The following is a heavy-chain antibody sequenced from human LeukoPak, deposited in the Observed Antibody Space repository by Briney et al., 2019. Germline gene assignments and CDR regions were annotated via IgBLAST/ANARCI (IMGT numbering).Heavy chain of an antibody. D-gene: IGHD5-18*01. CDR3: AGYSYGRFDY. CDR1: GGSISSYY. Sequence: SETLSLTCTVSGGSISSYYWSWIRQPAGKGLEWIGRIYTSGSTNYNPSLKSRVTMSVDTTKNLFSLKLTSVTAADTAVYYCAGYSYGRFDYWGQGTLVTVSS. V-gene: IGHV4-4*07. CDR2: IYTSGST. J-gene: IGHJ4*02.